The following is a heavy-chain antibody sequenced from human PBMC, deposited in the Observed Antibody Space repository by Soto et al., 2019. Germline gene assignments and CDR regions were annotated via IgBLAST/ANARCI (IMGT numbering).Heavy chain of an antibody. V-gene: IGHV3-33*01. CDR2: IWYDGSNK. J-gene: IGHJ4*02. CDR1: GFTFSSYG. CDR3: ARQTDLPLDY. Sequence: SLRLSCAASGFTFSSYGMHWVRQAPGEGLEWVAVIWYDGSNKYYADSVKGRFTISRDNSKNTLYLQMNSLRAEDTAVYYCARQTDLPLDYWGQGTLVTVSS.